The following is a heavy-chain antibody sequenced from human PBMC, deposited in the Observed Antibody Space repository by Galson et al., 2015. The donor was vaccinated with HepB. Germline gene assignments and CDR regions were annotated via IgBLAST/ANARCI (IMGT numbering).Heavy chain of an antibody. D-gene: IGHD1-1*01. V-gene: IGHV1-69*13. CDR3: TRGHWDVSNSVEF. CDR2: IIPVFGTT. CDR1: GGIFSSYA. J-gene: IGHJ4*02. Sequence: SVKVSCKASGGIFSSYAISWVRQAPGQGPEWMGGIIPVFGTTNYAQKFQGRLTITADEFTNTAYMELSSLKSADTAVYYCTRGHWDVSNSVEFWGQGTLVVVPS.